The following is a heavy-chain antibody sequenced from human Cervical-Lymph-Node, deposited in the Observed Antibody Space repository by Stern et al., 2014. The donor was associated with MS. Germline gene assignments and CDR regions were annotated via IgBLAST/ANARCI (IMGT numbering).Heavy chain of an antibody. D-gene: IGHD1-1*01. V-gene: IGHV1-69*01. CDR1: GGTFSSQA. Sequence: VQLVESGAEVKKPGSSVKVSCKASGGTFSSQAISWVRQAPGQGLEWLGGIIPIFGEANYAQKLQGRGTITADESTTTVYMELRSLRSEDTAVYYCARDEIGQTTTHYYYYGMDVWGQGTTVTVSS. J-gene: IGHJ6*02. CDR3: ARDEIGQTTTHYYYYGMDV. CDR2: IIPIFGEA.